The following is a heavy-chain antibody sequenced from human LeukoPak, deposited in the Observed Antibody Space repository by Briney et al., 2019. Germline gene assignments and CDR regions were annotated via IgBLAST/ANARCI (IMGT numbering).Heavy chain of an antibody. J-gene: IGHJ4*02. Sequence: PGGSLRLSCAASGFTFSSYAMHWVRQAPGKGPEWVAVISYDGSNKYYADSVKGRFTISRDNSKNTLYLQMNSLRAEDTAVYYCARDPGDYAFDYWGQGTLVTVSS. CDR1: GFTFSSYA. D-gene: IGHD4-17*01. CDR3: ARDPGDYAFDY. CDR2: ISYDGSNK. V-gene: IGHV3-30-3*01.